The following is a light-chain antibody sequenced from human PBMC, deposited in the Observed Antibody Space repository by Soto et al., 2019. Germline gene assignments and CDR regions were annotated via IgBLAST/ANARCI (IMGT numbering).Light chain of an antibody. Sequence: EIVLTQSAVALSLSPGERATLSCRASQCVSSSYLAWYQQKPGQAPRLLIYGASSRATGIPDRFSGSGSGTDFTLTISRLEPEDFAVYYCQQYGRSPGTFGQGTKVDIK. J-gene: IGKJ1*01. CDR3: QQYGRSPGT. CDR1: QCVSSSY. CDR2: GAS. V-gene: IGKV3-20*01.